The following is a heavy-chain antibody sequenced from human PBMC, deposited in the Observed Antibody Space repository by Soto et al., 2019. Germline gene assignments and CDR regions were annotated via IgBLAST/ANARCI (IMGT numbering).Heavy chain of an antibody. CDR1: GFTFSSYA. J-gene: IGHJ6*02. Sequence: GGSLRLSCAASGFTFSSYAMSWVRQAPGEGLEWVSAISGSGGSTYYADSVKGRFTISRDNSKNTLYLQMNSLRAEDTAVYYCAKNVWGITIFGGMDVWGQGTTVTVSS. CDR2: ISGSGGST. CDR3: AKNVWGITIFGGMDV. D-gene: IGHD3-9*01. V-gene: IGHV3-23*01.